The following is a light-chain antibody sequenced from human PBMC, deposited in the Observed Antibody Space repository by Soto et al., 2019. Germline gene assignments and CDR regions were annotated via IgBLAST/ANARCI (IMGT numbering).Light chain of an antibody. CDR1: QTISSW. CDR2: KAS. Sequence: DIQMTHNPSTLSRSVGDRVTIPCRASQTISSWLAWYQQKPGKAPKLLIYKASTLKSGVPSRFSGSGSGTEFTLTISSLQPDDFATYYCQHYNSYSEAFGQRTMVDIK. J-gene: IGKJ1*01. V-gene: IGKV1-5*03. CDR3: QHYNSYSEA.